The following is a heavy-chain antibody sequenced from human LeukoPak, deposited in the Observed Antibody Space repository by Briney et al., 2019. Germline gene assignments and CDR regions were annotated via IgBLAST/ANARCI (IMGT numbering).Heavy chain of an antibody. V-gene: IGHV3-23*01. Sequence: GGSLRLSCVGSGFTFNSYAMSWVRQAPGKGLEWVSAISGSGGSTYYADSVKGRFTISRDNSKNTLYLQMNSLRAEDTAVYYCAGGIAAAGPFDYWGQGTLVTVSS. J-gene: IGHJ4*02. CDR1: GFTFNSYA. CDR3: AGGIAAAGPFDY. D-gene: IGHD6-13*01. CDR2: ISGSGGST.